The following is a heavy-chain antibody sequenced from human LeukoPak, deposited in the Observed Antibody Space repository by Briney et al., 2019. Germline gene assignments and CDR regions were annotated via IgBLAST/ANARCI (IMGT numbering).Heavy chain of an antibody. Sequence: AAVKVSCKASGYTFTSYYLHWVRQAPGQRPEWMGIIYTNEGSARYEKKFQGRVTMTRDTPTGTVYMELSSLSSDDTAVYYCARGGNYGSGTYTAFDYWGQGALVTV. V-gene: IGHV1-46*01. CDR2: IYTNEGSA. D-gene: IGHD3-10*01. CDR3: ARGGNYGSGTYTAFDY. CDR1: GYTFTSYY. J-gene: IGHJ4*02.